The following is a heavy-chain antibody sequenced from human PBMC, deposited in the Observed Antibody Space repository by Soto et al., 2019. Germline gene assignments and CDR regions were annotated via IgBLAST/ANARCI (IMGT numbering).Heavy chain of an antibody. V-gene: IGHV4-34*01. CDR3: AREPIAARNYYYYMDV. Sequence: SETLSLTCAVYGGSFSGYYWSWIRQPPGKGLEWIGEINHSGSTNYNPSLKSRVTISVDTSKNQFSLKLSSVTAADTAVYYCAREPIAARNYYYYMDVSGKGTTVTVSS. J-gene: IGHJ6*03. CDR2: INHSGST. D-gene: IGHD6-6*01. CDR1: GGSFSGYY.